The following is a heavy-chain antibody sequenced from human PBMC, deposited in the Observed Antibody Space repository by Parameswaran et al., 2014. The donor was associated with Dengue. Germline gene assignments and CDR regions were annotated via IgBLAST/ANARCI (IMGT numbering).Heavy chain of an antibody. V-gene: IGHV4-39*01. Sequence: VRQAPGKGLEWIGSIYYSGSTYYNPSLKSRVTISVDTSKNQFSLKLSSVTAADTAVYYCARHEYGMDVWGQGTTVTVSS. J-gene: IGHJ6*02. CDR3: ARHEYGMDV. CDR2: IYYSGST.